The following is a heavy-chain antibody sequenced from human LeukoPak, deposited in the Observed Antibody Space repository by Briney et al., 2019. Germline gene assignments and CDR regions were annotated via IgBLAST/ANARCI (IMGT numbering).Heavy chain of an antibody. CDR1: GGSISSYY. J-gene: IGHJ6*02. CDR3: ARFDDSSGYYDRRLYYYYGMDV. CDR2: IYYSGST. Sequence: PSETLSLTCTVSGGSISSYYWSWIRQPPGKGLEWIGYIYYSGSTNYNPSLKSRVTISVDTSKNQFSLKLSSVTAADTAVYYCARFDDSSGYYDRRLYYYYGMDVWGQGTTVTVSS. V-gene: IGHV4-59*08. D-gene: IGHD3-22*01.